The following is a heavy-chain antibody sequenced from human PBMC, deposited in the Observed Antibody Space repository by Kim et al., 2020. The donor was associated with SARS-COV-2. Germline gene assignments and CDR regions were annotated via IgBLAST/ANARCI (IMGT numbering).Heavy chain of an antibody. V-gene: IGHV4-59*01. CDR3: ARSSAAGARFDA. CDR2: T. Sequence: TNDNPPLRGRVTISVDTSKSQFSLNLDSVTDADTAVYYCARSSAAGARFDAWGRGMLVIVSS. D-gene: IGHD6-19*01. J-gene: IGHJ5*02.